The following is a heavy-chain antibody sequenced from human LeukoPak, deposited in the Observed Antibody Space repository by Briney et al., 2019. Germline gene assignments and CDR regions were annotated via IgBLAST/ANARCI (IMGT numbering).Heavy chain of an antibody. D-gene: IGHD3-22*01. CDR1: GGSISSYY. CDR3: AGSYYYDSSEGTY. J-gene: IGHJ4*02. Sequence: PSETLSLTCTVSGGSISSYYWSWIRQPPGKGLEWTGYIYHSGSTNYNPSLKSRVTISVDTSKNQFSLKLSSVAAADTAVYYCAGSYYYDSSEGTYWGQGTLVTVSS. V-gene: IGHV4-59*01. CDR2: IYHSGST.